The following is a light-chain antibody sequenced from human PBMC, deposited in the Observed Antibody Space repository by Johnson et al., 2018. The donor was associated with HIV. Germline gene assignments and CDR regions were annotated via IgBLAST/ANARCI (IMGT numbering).Light chain of an antibody. CDR1: SSNIGSNT. J-gene: IGLJ1*01. Sequence: QSVLTQPPSASGPPGQRVTISCSGSSSNIGSNTVTWYQQLPGTAPKLLIYRNNKRPSGIPDRFSGSKSGTSATLGITGLQTGDEADYYCGTWDNSLGVFFVFGTGTEVTVL. CDR2: RNN. CDR3: GTWDNSLGVFFV. V-gene: IGLV1-51*02.